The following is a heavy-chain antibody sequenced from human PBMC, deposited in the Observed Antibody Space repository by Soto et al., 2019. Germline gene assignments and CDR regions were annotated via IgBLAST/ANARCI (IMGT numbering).Heavy chain of an antibody. J-gene: IGHJ4*02. CDR1: GYTFNSYV. Sequence: QVQLVQSGAEVKKPGASVKVSCKASGYTFNSYVLHWVRQAPGQRLEWMGWINAGNGKTKYSQKLQGRLTFARDTSASTAYMELSSLRSEDTAVYYCARDHVGGELHKGELEYWGQGTLVTVSS. V-gene: IGHV1-3*01. CDR2: INAGNGKT. D-gene: IGHD1-26*01. CDR3: ARDHVGGELHKGELEY.